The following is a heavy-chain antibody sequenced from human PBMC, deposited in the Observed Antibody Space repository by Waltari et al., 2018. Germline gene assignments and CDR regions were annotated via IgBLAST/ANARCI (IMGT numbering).Heavy chain of an antibody. CDR3: ARDLGYSSSWGY. V-gene: IGHV3-53*01. Sequence: EVQLVESGGRLFQPGGSVRPSCAASGLTVRPPPMRWVRQAPGKGLEWVSLIYSSGTTYYADSVKGRFTISRDISKNTLYLQMNSLRAEDTAVYYCARDLGYSSSWGYWGQGTLVTVSS. D-gene: IGHD6-13*01. CDR1: GLTVRPPP. J-gene: IGHJ4*02. CDR2: IYSSGTT.